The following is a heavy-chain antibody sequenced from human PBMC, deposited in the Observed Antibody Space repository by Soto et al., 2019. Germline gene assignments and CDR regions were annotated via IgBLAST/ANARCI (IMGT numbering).Heavy chain of an antibody. CDR3: AIHSCDYYDSRAYYDS. D-gene: IGHD3-22*01. Sequence: QVHLQESGPGLVQSSSTLSLTCGVSGAPISTGNWWTWVRQPPGKGLAWIGEIYHGGNTDYRPSLKRVVSISVEKAKNQFSLRLSSVTAADTAVYYCAIHSCDYYDSRAYYDSWGQGALVTVSS. V-gene: IGHV4-4*02. CDR1: GAPISTGNW. J-gene: IGHJ5*01. CDR2: IYHGGNT.